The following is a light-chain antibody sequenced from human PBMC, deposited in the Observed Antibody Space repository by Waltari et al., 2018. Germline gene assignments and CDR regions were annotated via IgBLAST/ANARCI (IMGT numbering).Light chain of an antibody. CDR1: RSDIGSYKY. CDR3: SSYAGSNKLI. V-gene: IGLV2-8*01. J-gene: IGLJ2*01. CDR2: EVD. Sequence: QSALTQPPSASGSPGQTVLISCTGPRSDIGSYKYVSWYQQIPGRAPALIIYEVDRRPPGVPDRFSGSKSGNTASLTVSGLQTEDEGDYYCSSYAGSNKLIFGGVTKLTVL.